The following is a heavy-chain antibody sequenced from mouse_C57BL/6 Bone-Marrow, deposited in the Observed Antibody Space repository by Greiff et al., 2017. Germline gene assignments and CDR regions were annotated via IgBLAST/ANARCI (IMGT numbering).Heavy chain of an antibody. Sequence: QVQLQQSGPELVKPGASVKISCKASGYAFSSSWMTWVKQRPGKGLEWIGRMYPGDGDTNYNGKFKGKATLTADNSSSPAYMQLSSLTSEDSAVYFCARRLRAWCAYWGQGTLVTVSA. V-gene: IGHV1-82*01. CDR2: MYPGDGDT. CDR1: GYAFSSSW. D-gene: IGHD1-1*01. J-gene: IGHJ3*01. CDR3: ARRLRAWCAY.